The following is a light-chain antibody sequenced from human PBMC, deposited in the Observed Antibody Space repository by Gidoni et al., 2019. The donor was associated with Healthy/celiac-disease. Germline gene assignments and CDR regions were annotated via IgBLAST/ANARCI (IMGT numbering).Light chain of an antibody. CDR2: DNN. Sequence: QSVLTQPPSVSGATGQRVTISCTGSSSNIGAGYDVHWYQQLPGTAPKLLIYDNNNRPSGVPDRFSGSKSGTSASLAITGLQAEDEADYYCQSYDSSLSGSNVVFGRGTKLTVL. V-gene: IGLV1-40*01. CDR3: QSYDSSLSGSNVV. J-gene: IGLJ2*01. CDR1: SSNIGAGYD.